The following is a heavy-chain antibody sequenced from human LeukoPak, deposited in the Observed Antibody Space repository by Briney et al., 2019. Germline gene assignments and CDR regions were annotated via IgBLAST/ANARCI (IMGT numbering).Heavy chain of an antibody. CDR1: GGSFSGYY. CDR2: INHSGST. D-gene: IGHD3-16*02. Sequence: SETLSLTCAVYGGSFSGYYWSWIRQPPGKGLEWIGEINHSGSTNYHPSLKSRVTISVYTSKNQFSLKLSSVTAADTAVHYCARGKGYDYVWGSYRTRPFDYWGQGTLVTVSS. CDR3: ARGKGYDYVWGSYRTRPFDY. V-gene: IGHV4-34*01. J-gene: IGHJ4*02.